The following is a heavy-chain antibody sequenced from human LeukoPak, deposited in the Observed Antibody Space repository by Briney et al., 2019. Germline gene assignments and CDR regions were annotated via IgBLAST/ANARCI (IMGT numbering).Heavy chain of an antibody. CDR2: IYYSGST. Sequence: SETLSLTCTVSGGSISSGGYYWSWIRQPPGKGLEWIGYIYYSGSTNYNPSLKSRVTISVDTSKNQFSLKLSSVTAADTAVYYCARGRMVYPMRYFDYWGQGTLVTVSS. CDR1: GGSISSGGYY. V-gene: IGHV4-61*08. D-gene: IGHD2-8*01. J-gene: IGHJ4*02. CDR3: ARGRMVYPMRYFDY.